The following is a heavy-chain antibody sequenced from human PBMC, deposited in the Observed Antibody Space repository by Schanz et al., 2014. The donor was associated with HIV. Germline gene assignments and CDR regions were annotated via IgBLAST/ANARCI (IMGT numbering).Heavy chain of an antibody. D-gene: IGHD3-10*01. CDR2: IRSKGYGGTP. Sequence: DVHLVESGGGLIKPGRSLRLSCTASGFTGGEYAMSWFRQAPGKGLEWVGFIRSKGYGGTPDYAASVKGRFTISRDDSKSIAYLQMNSLKTEDTAVYYCTRVITRWFGEAHYAMEVWGKGTTVIVSS. V-gene: IGHV3-49*05. J-gene: IGHJ6*04. CDR3: TRVITRWFGEAHYAMEV. CDR1: GFTGGEYA.